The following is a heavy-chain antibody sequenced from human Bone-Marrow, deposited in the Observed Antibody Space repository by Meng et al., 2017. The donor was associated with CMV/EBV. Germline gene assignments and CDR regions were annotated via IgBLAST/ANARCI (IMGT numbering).Heavy chain of an antibody. D-gene: IGHD3-9*01. CDR2: FDPEDGET. CDR1: GYTLTELS. CDR3: ATSYDILTGYPEYFQH. V-gene: IGHV1-24*01. J-gene: IGHJ1*01. Sequence: QFQLVQSGAEVKKPGASVKVSCKVFGYTLTELSMDGVRQAPGKGLEWMGGFDPEDGETIYAQKFQGRVTMTEDTSTDTAYMELSSLRSEDTAVYYCATSYDILTGYPEYFQHWGQGTLVTVSS.